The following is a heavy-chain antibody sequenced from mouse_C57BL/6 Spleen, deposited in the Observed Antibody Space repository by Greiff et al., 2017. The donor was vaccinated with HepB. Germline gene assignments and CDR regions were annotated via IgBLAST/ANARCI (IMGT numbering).Heavy chain of an antibody. Sequence: VKLQQSGAELVRPGASVTLSCKASGYTFTDYEMHWVKQTPVHGLEWIGAIDPETGGTAYNQKFKGKAILTADKSSSTAYMEHRSLTSEDSAVYYCTRRGTAQAPFDYWGQGTTLTVSS. D-gene: IGHD3-2*02. J-gene: IGHJ2*01. CDR2: IDPETGGT. V-gene: IGHV1-15*01. CDR3: TRRGTAQAPFDY. CDR1: GYTFTDYE.